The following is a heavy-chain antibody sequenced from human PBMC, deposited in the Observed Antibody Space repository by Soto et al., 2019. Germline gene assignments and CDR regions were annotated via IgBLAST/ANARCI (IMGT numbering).Heavy chain of an antibody. CDR3: VKDRYTALAWFDP. V-gene: IGHV3-23*01. Sequence: GGSLRLSCAASGFTFDTYAMTWVRQAPGKGLEWVSLISGSGGGTYYADSVNGRFTISRDNSKNTLFLQMNSLRAEDTAIYYWVKDRYTALAWFDPCGQRTLVPVSS. J-gene: IGHJ5*02. D-gene: IGHD5-18*01. CDR1: GFTFDTYA. CDR2: ISGSGGGT.